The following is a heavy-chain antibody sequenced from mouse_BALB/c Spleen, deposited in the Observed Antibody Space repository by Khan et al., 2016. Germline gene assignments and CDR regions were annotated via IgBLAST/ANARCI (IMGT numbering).Heavy chain of an antibody. J-gene: IGHJ1*01. CDR3: GRGGGSDYRWFDV. Sequence: QVQLQQSGAELMKPGASVKISCKATGYTFSSYWIEWVKQRPGHGLEWIGETLPGSGSTKYEEKFKGKATFTEDTSSNTVYMQISSLTSEDSAVDYGGRGGGSDYRWFDVGGAGTPVTVSS. CDR2: TLPGSGST. D-gene: IGHD1-1*02. CDR1: GYTFSSYW. V-gene: IGHV1-9*01.